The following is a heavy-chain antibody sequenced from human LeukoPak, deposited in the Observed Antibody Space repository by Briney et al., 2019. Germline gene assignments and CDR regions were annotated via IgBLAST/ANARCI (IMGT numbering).Heavy chain of an antibody. Sequence: GGSLRLSCAASGFTFSSYSMNWVRRAPGKGLEWVSSISSSSSYIYYADSVKGRFTISRDNAKNSLYLQMNSLRAEDTAVYYCARVSYGDYENWFDPWGQGTLVTVSS. CDR2: ISSSSSYI. V-gene: IGHV3-21*01. D-gene: IGHD4-17*01. CDR1: GFTFSSYS. CDR3: ARVSYGDYENWFDP. J-gene: IGHJ5*02.